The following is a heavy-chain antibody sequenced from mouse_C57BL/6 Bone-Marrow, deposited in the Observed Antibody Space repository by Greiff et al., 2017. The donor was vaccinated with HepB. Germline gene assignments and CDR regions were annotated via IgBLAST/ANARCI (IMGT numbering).Heavy chain of an antibody. J-gene: IGHJ3*01. D-gene: IGHD2-1*01. CDR1: GYTFTSYW. V-gene: IGHV1-55*01. Sequence: QVQLKQPGAELVKPGASVKMSCKASGYTFTSYWITWVKQRPGQGLEWIGDIYPGSGSTNYNEKFKSKATLTVDTSSSTAYMQLSSLTSEDSAVYYCARGLLWYPSWFAYWGQGTLVTVSA. CDR3: ARGLLWYPSWFAY. CDR2: IYPGSGST.